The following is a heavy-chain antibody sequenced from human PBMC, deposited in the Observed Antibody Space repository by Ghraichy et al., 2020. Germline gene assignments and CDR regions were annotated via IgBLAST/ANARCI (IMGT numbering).Heavy chain of an antibody. J-gene: IGHJ4*02. CDR1: GYTFSDYY. Sequence: ASVKVSCKTSGYTFSDYYIHWVRQAPGRGLEWMGWINPDSTGTVYAQKFQDRITLTRDTSNTTAFLDLKTLTSDDTALYYCARSPGKQLWSPLQFWGQGTLVTVSS. CDR2: INPDSTGT. V-gene: IGHV1-2*02. D-gene: IGHD1-1*01. CDR3: ARSPGKQLWSPLQF.